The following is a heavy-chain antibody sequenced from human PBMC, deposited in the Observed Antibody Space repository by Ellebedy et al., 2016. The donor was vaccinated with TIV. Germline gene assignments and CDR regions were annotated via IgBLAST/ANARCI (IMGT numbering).Heavy chain of an antibody. D-gene: IGHD5-18*01. Sequence: GESLKISCSVSGLTFSSFYMNWVRQAPGKGLEWVSSISGSEAYTFYADSVKGRFTISRDNAKNTLYLQMNSLRAEDTARYYCAREGAGDSYGYATDHWGQGTLVTVSS. CDR3: AREGAGDSYGYATDH. CDR1: GLTFSSFY. V-gene: IGHV3-21*01. CDR2: ISGSEAYT. J-gene: IGHJ1*01.